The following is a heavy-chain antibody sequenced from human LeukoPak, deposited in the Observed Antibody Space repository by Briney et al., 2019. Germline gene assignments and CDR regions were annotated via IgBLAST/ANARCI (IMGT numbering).Heavy chain of an antibody. CDR2: ISYDGSNK. D-gene: IGHD3-10*01. Sequence: GGSLRLSCAASGFTFSSYGMHWVRQAPGKGLEWVAVISYDGSNKYYADSVTGRFTISRDNSKNTLYLQMNSLRAEDTAVYYCSGLLWFGELISYWGQGTLVTVSS. CDR1: GFTFSSYG. V-gene: IGHV3-30*03. CDR3: SGLLWFGELISY. J-gene: IGHJ4*02.